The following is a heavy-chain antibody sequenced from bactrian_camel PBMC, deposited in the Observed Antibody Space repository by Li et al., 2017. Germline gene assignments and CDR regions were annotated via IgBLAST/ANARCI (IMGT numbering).Heavy chain of an antibody. V-gene: IGHV3S54*01. J-gene: IGHJ4*01. CDR2: IWNEGGSV. CDR1: GFVMSSYF. CDR3: AADLVLGRCRIGGTYEWKD. Sequence: HVQLVESGGGLVQPGGSLRLSCAGSGFVMSSYFMGWIRQAPGKQREGVAAIWNEGGSVDVAASVKGRFRISQDNDKKILYLEMDNLKPEDTAMYSCAADLVLGRCRIGGTYEWKDWGQGTQVTVS. D-gene: IGHD1*01.